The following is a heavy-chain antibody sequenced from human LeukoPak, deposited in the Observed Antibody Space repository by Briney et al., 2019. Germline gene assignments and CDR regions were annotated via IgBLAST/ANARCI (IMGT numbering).Heavy chain of an antibody. V-gene: IGHV4-34*11. CDR1: GGSFSGYY. D-gene: IGHD5-12*01. J-gene: IGHJ4*02. CDR2: IHYSGTT. Sequence: SETLSLTCAVYGGSFSGYYWHWIRQPPGKGLEWIGYIHYSGTTSYNPSLKSRLTILVDTSKNQFSLNLRSVTAADTAVYYCAREYSSFEYWGQGTLVTVSS. CDR3: AREYSSFEY.